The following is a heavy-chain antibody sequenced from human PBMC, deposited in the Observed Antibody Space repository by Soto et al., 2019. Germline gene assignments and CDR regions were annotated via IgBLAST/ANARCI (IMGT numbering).Heavy chain of an antibody. CDR2: IIPIFGTA. CDR3: ARGGGYCGGDCYTFDY. Sequence: SVKVSCKASGGTFSSYAISWVRQAPGQGLEWMGGIIPIFGTANYAQKFQGRVTITADESTNTADMELSSLRSEDTAGYYCARGGGYCGGDCYTFDYWGQGTMVTVSS. J-gene: IGHJ4*02. V-gene: IGHV1-69*13. CDR1: GGTFSSYA. D-gene: IGHD2-21*02.